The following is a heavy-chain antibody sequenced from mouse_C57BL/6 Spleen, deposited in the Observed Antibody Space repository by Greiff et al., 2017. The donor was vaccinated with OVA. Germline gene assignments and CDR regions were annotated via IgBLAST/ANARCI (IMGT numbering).Heavy chain of an antibody. V-gene: IGHV2-9*01. CDR3: DKHKGDGYYNYAMDY. Sequence: VQLKESGPGLVAPSQSLSITCTVSGFSLTSYGVDWVRQPPGKGLEWLGVIWGGGSTNYNSALMSRLSISKDNSKSQVFLKMISLQTDDTAMYDCDKHKGDGYYNYAMDYWGQGTSVTVSS. CDR1: GFSLTSYG. J-gene: IGHJ4*01. CDR2: IWGGGST. D-gene: IGHD2-3*01.